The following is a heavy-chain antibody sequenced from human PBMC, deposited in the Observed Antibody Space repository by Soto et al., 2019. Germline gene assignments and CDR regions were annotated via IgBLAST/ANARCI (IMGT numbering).Heavy chain of an antibody. CDR2: IYYSGST. D-gene: IGHD6-13*01. J-gene: IGHJ4*02. CDR1: GGSISSSSYY. V-gene: IGHV4-39*01. CDR3: VRHPKRYSSSWSLFGY. Sequence: QLQLQESGPGLVKPSETLSLTCTVSGGSISSSSYYWGWIRQPPGKGLEWIGSIYYSGSTYYNPSLKSRVTISVDTSKNQFSLKLSSVTAADTAVYYCVRHPKRYSSSWSLFGYWGQGTLVTVSS.